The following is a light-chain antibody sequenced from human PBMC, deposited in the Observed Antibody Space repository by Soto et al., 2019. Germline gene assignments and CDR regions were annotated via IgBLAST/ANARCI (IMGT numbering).Light chain of an antibody. V-gene: IGKV3-20*01. J-gene: IGKJ3*01. CDR1: QSVSSSY. Sequence: EIVLTHSPGTLSLSPGERATLACRASQSVSSSYLAWYQQKPGQAPRLPIYGAPSMATGIPDRFSVSGSGTDFTLTISRLEPEAFAVYYCQQDGCSPLFTFGPGTKVDIK. CDR3: QQDGCSPLFT. CDR2: GAP.